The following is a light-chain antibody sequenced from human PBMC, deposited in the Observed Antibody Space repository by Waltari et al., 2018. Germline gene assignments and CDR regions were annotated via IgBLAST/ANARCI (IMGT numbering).Light chain of an antibody. V-gene: IGKV4-1*01. CDR1: QSVLYNSDNKNY. Sequence: DIVMTQSPDSLAVSLGERATINCKSSQSVLYNSDNKNYLAWYQQKPGQPPKLLIYWSSTRESGVPDRSSGSGSGTDFTLTITSLQAEDVAVYYCQQYYGTPPRTFGQGTKVEIK. CDR3: QQYYGTPPRT. CDR2: WSS. J-gene: IGKJ1*01.